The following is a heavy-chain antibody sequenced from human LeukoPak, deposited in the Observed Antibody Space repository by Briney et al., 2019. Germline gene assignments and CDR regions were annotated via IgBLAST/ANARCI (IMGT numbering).Heavy chain of an antibody. J-gene: IGHJ4*02. V-gene: IGHV3-7*01. CDR3: SSQPAVLDLDC. CDR2: IKPDGSGK. D-gene: IGHD2/OR15-2a*01. CDR1: GFAISSYW. Sequence: GGSLRLSCAASGFAISSYWMTWVRQAPGKGLEWVANIKPDGSGKNYVDSVKGRFTISRDNAKNSLYLQMRGLRVEDTAVYYCSSQPAVLDLDCWGQGALVTVSS.